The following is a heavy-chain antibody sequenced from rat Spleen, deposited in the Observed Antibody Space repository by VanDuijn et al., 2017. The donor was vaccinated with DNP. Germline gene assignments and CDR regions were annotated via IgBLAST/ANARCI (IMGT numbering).Heavy chain of an antibody. Sequence: VQVVESGGGLVQPKESLKISCVVSGFTFSSAAMYWVRQAPGKGLEWVAHIRTKPKNYATYYADSVKGRSTVSRDDSKSMVYLQMDNLKTEDTAMYYCTASGITGDYWGQGVMVAVSS. V-gene: IGHV10-5*01. CDR1: GFTFSSAA. CDR3: TASGITGDY. D-gene: IGHD1-4*01. CDR2: IRTKPKNYAT. J-gene: IGHJ2*01.